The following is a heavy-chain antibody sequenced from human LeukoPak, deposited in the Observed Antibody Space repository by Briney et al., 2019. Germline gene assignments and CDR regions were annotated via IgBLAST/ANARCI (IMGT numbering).Heavy chain of an antibody. CDR1: GGSFSGYY. CDR2: INHSGST. CDR3: ARGRGSNYGSGSYYDRDTHYYFDY. D-gene: IGHD3-10*01. J-gene: IGHJ4*02. V-gene: IGHV4-34*01. Sequence: PSETLSLTCGVYGGSFSGYYWSWIRQPPAKGLEWIGEINHSGSTNYNPSLKSRVTISVDTSKNQFSLKLSSVTAADTAVYYCARGRGSNYGSGSYYDRDTHYYFDYWGQGTLVTVSS.